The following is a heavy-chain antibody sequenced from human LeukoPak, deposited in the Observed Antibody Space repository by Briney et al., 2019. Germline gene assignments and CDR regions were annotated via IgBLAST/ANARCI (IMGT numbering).Heavy chain of an antibody. J-gene: IGHJ6*02. V-gene: IGHV4-59*08. D-gene: IGHD1-14*01. CDR2: IYYSGST. Sequence: SETLSLTCTVSGGSISSYYWSWIRQPPGKGLEWIGYIYYSGSTNYNPSLKSRVTISVDTSKNQFSLKLSSVTAADTAVYYCARHSDRIQPYGMDVWGQGTTVTVSS. CDR3: ARHSDRIQPYGMDV. CDR1: GGSISSYY.